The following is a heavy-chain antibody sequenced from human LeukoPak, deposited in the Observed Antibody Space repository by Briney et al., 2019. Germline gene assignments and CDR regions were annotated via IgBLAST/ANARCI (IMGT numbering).Heavy chain of an antibody. CDR1: GFTFSSYA. V-gene: IGHV3-23*01. J-gene: IGHJ3*02. CDR2: ISGSGGST. CDR3: AKRGTVVYGDYVGVGAFDI. D-gene: IGHD4-17*01. Sequence: GGSLRLSCAASGFTFSSYAMSWVRQAPGKGLEWVSAISGSGGSTYYADSVKGRFTISRDNSKTTLYLQMNRLRAEDTAVYYCAKRGTVVYGDYVGVGAFDIWGQGTMVTVSS.